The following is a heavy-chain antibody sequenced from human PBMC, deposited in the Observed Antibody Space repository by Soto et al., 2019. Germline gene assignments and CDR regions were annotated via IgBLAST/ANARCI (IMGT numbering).Heavy chain of an antibody. CDR1: GFTFSNAW. V-gene: IGHV3-15*04. J-gene: IGHJ3*02. D-gene: IGHD1-26*01. CDR3: NAPGFYTLRYYKAFHI. Sequence: EVQLVESGGGLVKPGGSLRLSCAASGFTFSNAWMTWVRQAPGKGLEWVGRIESKTDGGAIDYAAPLKGRFTMSRDDSKNTMYLQMNSLKTEHTALYYCNAPGFYTLRYYKAFHIWGQGTMVTISS. CDR2: IESKTDGGAI.